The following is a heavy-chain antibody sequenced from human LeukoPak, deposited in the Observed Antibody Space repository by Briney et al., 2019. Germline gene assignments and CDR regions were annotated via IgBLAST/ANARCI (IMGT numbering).Heavy chain of an antibody. V-gene: IGHV4-59*01. CDR2: IYYSGST. D-gene: IGHD3-22*01. CDR3: ASTRQPEYYYDSSGGGFDY. Sequence: PSETLSLTCTVSGGSISSYYWSWIRQPPGKGLEWIGNIYYSGSTNYNPSLKSRVTISVDTSKNQFSLKLSSVTAADTAVYYCASTRQPEYYYDSSGGGFDYWGQGTLVTVSS. J-gene: IGHJ4*02. CDR1: GGSISSYY.